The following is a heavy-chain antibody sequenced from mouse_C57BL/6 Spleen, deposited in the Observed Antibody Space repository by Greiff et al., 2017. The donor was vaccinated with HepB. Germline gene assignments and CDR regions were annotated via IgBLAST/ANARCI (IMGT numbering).Heavy chain of an antibody. CDR1: GYTFTDYE. V-gene: IGHV1-15*01. CDR2: IDPETGGT. CDR3: TRDWDGYDAMDY. Sequence: VQLQQSGAELVRPGASVTLSCKASGYTFTDYEMHWVKQTPVHGLEWIGAIDPETGGTAYNQKFKGKAILTADKSSSTAYMELRSLTSEDSAVYYCTRDWDGYDAMDYWGQGTSVTVSS. D-gene: IGHD4-1*01. J-gene: IGHJ4*01.